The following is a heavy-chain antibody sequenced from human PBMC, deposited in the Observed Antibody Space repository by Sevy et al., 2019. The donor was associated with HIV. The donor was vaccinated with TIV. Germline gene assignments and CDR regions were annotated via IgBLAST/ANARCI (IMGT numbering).Heavy chain of an antibody. J-gene: IGHJ4*02. D-gene: IGHD1-1*01. V-gene: IGHV4-59*12. Sequence: SETLSLTCTVSGGSISSYYWSWIRQPPGKELEWIGYIYYTGSTNYNPSLKSRVTISVDTSKNQFSLKLTSVTAADTAAYFCARGVSVNGGIVYWGQGTLVTASS. CDR3: ARGVSVNGGIVY. CDR2: IYYTGST. CDR1: GGSISSYY.